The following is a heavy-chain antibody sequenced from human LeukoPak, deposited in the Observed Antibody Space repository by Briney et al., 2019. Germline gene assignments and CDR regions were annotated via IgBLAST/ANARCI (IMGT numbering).Heavy chain of an antibody. D-gene: IGHD3-9*01. CDR1: GGSISSGGYS. V-gene: IGHV4-30-2*01. J-gene: IGHJ3*02. CDR3: ARAVLRYFDWLLSHDAFDI. Sequence: SQTLSLTCAVSGGSISSGGYSRSWIRQPPGKGLEWIGYIYHSGSTYYNPSLKSRVTISVDRSKNQFSLKLSSVTAADTAVYYCARAVLRYFDWLLSHDAFDIWGQGTMVTVSS. CDR2: IYHSGST.